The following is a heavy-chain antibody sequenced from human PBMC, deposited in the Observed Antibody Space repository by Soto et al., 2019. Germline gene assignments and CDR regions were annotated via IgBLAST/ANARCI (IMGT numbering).Heavy chain of an antibody. CDR2: INHSGNT. Sequence: SETLSLTCAVYGVPFSGYYWSWIRQSPGKGLEWIGEINHSGNTNYNPSLKSRVTMLVDTSKNQFSLSLSSVTAADTAVYYCARGQKSGITIFGVVIIPTLFDPWGQGTLVTVSS. CDR3: ARGQKSGITIFGVVIIPTLFDP. D-gene: IGHD3-3*01. CDR1: GVPFSGYY. V-gene: IGHV4-34*01. J-gene: IGHJ5*02.